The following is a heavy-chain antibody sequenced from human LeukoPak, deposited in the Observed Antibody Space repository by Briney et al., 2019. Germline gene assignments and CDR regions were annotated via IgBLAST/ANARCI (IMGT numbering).Heavy chain of an antibody. V-gene: IGHV3-23*01. CDR3: AKQGTMVRGVIAWFDP. D-gene: IGHD3-10*01. J-gene: IGHJ5*02. CDR2: ISGSGGST. CDR1: GFTFSSYA. Sequence: GGCLRLSCAASGFTFSSYAMSWVRQAPGKGLEWVSAISGSGGSTYYADSVKGRFTISRDNSKNTLYLQMNSLRAEDTAVYYCAKQGTMVRGVIAWFDPWGQGTLVTVSS.